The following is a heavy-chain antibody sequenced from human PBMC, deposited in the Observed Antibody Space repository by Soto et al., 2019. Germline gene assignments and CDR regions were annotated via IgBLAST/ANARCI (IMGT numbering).Heavy chain of an antibody. Sequence: EVQLMESGGGLVQPGGSLRLSCAASGFTVSSNYMSWVRQAPGKGLEWVSLIYSGGSTYYADSVKGRFTISRDNSKNTLYLQMNSLRAEDTAVYYCASVRYTSGQSLDYWGQGTLVTVSS. CDR3: ASVRYTSGQSLDY. CDR2: IYSGGST. J-gene: IGHJ4*02. D-gene: IGHD6-19*01. V-gene: IGHV3-66*01. CDR1: GFTVSSNY.